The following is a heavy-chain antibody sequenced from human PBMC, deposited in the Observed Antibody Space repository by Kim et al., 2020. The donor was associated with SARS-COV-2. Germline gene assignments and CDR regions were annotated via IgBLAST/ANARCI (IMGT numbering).Heavy chain of an antibody. CDR3: AKGPRDGYNSRDFEFDY. CDR2: ISGSGGST. CDR1: GFTFSSYA. Sequence: GGSLRLSCAASGFTFSSYAMSWVRQAPGKGLEWVSAISGSGGSTYYADSVKGRFTISRDNSKNTLYLQMNSLRAEDTAVYYCAKGPRDGYNSRDFEFDYWGQGTLVTVSS. J-gene: IGHJ4*02. V-gene: IGHV3-23*01. D-gene: IGHD5-12*01.